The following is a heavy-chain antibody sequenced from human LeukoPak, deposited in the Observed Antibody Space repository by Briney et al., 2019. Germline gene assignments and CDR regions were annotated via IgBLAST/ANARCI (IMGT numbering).Heavy chain of an antibody. V-gene: IGHV1-2*02. CDR1: GYTFTGYY. J-gene: IGHJ3*02. D-gene: IGHD3-9*01. Sequence: ASVKVSCKASGYTFTGYYMHWVRQAPGQGLEWMGWINPSSGGTNYAQKFQGRVTMTRDTSISTAYMELSRLRSDDTAVYYCARKPNKDILTGYYVYAFDIWGQGTMVTVSS. CDR3: ARKPNKDILTGYYVYAFDI. CDR2: INPSSGGT.